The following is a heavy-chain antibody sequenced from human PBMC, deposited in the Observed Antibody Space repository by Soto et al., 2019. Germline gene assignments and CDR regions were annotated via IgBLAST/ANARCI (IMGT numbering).Heavy chain of an antibody. Sequence: SETLSLTCTVSGGSISSYYWSWIRQPPGKGLEWIGYIYYSGSTNYNPSLKSRVTISVDTSKNQFSLKLGSVTAADTAVYYWARVALGVRGVIIPRRDYYYYYMDVWGKGTTVTVSS. V-gene: IGHV4-59*01. J-gene: IGHJ6*03. CDR3: ARVALGVRGVIIPRRDYYYYYMDV. CDR1: GGSISSYY. CDR2: IYYSGST. D-gene: IGHD3-10*01.